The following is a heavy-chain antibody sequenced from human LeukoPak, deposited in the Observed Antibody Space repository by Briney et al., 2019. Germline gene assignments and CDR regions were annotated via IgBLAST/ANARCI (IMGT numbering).Heavy chain of an antibody. CDR3: ARDNSVRDEAWWFNP. CDR1: GYTFTSNY. D-gene: IGHD5-24*01. V-gene: IGHV1-46*01. Sequence: ASVKVSCTAFGYTFTSNYMHWVRQAPGQGPEWMGVISPSGGSTTYAQKFQGRVTLTRDMSTSTDYLELSSLRSEDTAVYYCARDNSVRDEAWWFNPRGQGTLVTVSS. CDR2: ISPSGGST. J-gene: IGHJ5*02.